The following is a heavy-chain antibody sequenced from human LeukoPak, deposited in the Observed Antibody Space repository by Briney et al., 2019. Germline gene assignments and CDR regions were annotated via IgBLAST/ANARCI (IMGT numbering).Heavy chain of an antibody. CDR3: ARSNVLLWFGDDSGAFDI. V-gene: IGHV3-53*01. Sequence: GGSLRLSCAASGFTVSSNYMSWVRQAPGKGLEWVSVIYSGGSTYYADSVKGRFTISRDNSKNTLYLQMNSLRAEDTAVYYCARSNVLLWFGDDSGAFDIWGQGTMVTVSS. J-gene: IGHJ3*02. D-gene: IGHD3-10*01. CDR1: GFTVSSNY. CDR2: IYSGGST.